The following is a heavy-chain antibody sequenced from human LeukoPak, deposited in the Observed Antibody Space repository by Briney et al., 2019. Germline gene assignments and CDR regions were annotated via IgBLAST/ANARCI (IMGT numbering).Heavy chain of an antibody. Sequence: ASVKVSCKASGYTFTSYYMHWMRQAPGQGPEWMGIINPRGGSTDYAQKFQGRITMTSDTSISTAYMELSRLRSDDTAVYYCAKAMMLGYYYMDVWGKGTTVTVSS. CDR3: AKAMMLGYYYMDV. CDR1: GYTFTSYY. V-gene: IGHV1-46*01. D-gene: IGHD4/OR15-4a*01. CDR2: INPRGGST. J-gene: IGHJ6*03.